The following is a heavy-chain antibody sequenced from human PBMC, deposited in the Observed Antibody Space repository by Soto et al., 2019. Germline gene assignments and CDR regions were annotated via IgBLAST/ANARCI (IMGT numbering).Heavy chain of an antibody. D-gene: IGHD5-18*01. V-gene: IGHV3-30*18. Sequence: QVQLVESGGGVVRPGRSLRLSCAASGFTFSSYGMHWVRQAPGKGLEWVAVISYDGSNKYYADSVKGRFTISRDNSKNTLYLQMNSLRAEDTAVYYCAKDVGGGQLWSWGQGTLVTVSS. CDR2: ISYDGSNK. CDR1: GFTFSSYG. CDR3: AKDVGGGQLWS. J-gene: IGHJ5*02.